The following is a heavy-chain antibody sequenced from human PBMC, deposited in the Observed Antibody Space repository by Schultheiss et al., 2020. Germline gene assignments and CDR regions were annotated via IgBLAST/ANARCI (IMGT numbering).Heavy chain of an antibody. J-gene: IGHJ6*03. V-gene: IGHV6-1*01. CDR3: ARATLQQWLGYYCYMDV. Sequence: SQTLSLTCAISGDSVSSNRAAWNWIRQSPSRGLEWLGRTYYRSKWYNDYAVSMKGRITINPDTSKNQFSLQLNSVTPEDTAVYYCARATLQQWLGYYCYMDVWGMGTTVTVSS. CDR1: GDSVSSNRAA. D-gene: IGHD5-18*01. CDR2: TYYRSKWYN.